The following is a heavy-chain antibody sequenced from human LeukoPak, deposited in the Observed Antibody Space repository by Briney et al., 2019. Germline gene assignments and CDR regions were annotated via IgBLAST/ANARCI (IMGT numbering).Heavy chain of an antibody. J-gene: IGHJ3*02. D-gene: IGHD3-3*01. Sequence: PGGPLRLSCAAPGFSFGVFWMHWVRQAPGKGPVWASRIKTDGSITDYADSVKGRFTISRDNSKNTLYLQMNSLRAEDTAVYYCARIWGRFGAFDIWGQGTMVTVSS. V-gene: IGHV3-74*01. CDR2: IKTDGSIT. CDR3: ARIWGRFGAFDI. CDR1: GFSFGVFW.